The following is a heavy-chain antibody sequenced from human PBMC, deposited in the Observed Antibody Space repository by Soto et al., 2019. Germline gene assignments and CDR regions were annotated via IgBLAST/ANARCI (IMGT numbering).Heavy chain of an antibody. CDR1: GFTFSSYS. J-gene: IGHJ4*02. Sequence: EVQLVESGGGLVQPGGSLRLSCAASGFTFSSYSMNWVRQAPGKGLEWISYISGRSETIFYKDSVKGRFTISRDNAKDSLHVQMDSLRDEDTAIYYCAREDIVGSRSFEYWGLRTLITVSS. D-gene: IGHD1-26*01. CDR2: ISGRSETI. CDR3: AREDIVGSRSFEY. V-gene: IGHV3-48*02.